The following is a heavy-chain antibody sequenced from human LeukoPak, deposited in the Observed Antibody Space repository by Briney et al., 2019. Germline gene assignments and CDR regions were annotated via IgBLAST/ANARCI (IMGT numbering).Heavy chain of an antibody. Sequence: GGSLRLSCAASGFTFSDYYMSWIRQAPGKGLEWVSYISSSGSTIYYADSVKGRFTISRDNAKNSLYLQMNSLRAEDTAVYYCVPWQDILTGHPLGHPLDYWGQGTLVTVSS. J-gene: IGHJ4*02. CDR2: ISSSGSTI. CDR1: GFTFSDYY. D-gene: IGHD3-9*01. CDR3: VPWQDILTGHPLGHPLDY. V-gene: IGHV3-11*01.